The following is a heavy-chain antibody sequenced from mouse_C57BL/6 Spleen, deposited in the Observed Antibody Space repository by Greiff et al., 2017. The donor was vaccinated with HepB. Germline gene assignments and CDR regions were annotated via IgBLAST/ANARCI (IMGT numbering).Heavy chain of an antibody. J-gene: IGHJ2*01. Sequence: QVQLQQPGAELVRPGTSVKLSCKASGYTFTSYWMHWVKQRPGQGLEWIGVIDPSDSYTNYNQKFKGKATLTVDTSSSTAYMQLSSLTSEDSAVYYCASTTVVAIDYWGQGTTLTVSS. D-gene: IGHD1-1*01. CDR1: GYTFTSYW. CDR2: IDPSDSYT. V-gene: IGHV1-59*01. CDR3: ASTTVVAIDY.